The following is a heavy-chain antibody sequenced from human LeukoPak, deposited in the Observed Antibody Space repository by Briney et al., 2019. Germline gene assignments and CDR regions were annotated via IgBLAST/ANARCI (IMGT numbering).Heavy chain of an antibody. CDR1: GGSISSYY. D-gene: IGHD2-2*01. Sequence: SETLSLTCTVSGGSISSYYWSWIRQPPGKGLEWIGYISYSGSTYYNPSLKSRVTISVDTSKNQFSLKLSSVTAADTAVYYCARDVVPAALNWYFDLWGRGTLVTVSS. J-gene: IGHJ2*01. CDR3: ARDVVPAALNWYFDL. CDR2: ISYSGST. V-gene: IGHV4-59*12.